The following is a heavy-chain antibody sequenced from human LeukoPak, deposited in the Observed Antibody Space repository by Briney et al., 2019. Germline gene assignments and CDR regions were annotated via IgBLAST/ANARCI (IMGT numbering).Heavy chain of an antibody. V-gene: IGHV4-34*01. Sequence: PSETLSLTCAVYGGSFSGYYWSWIRQPPGKGLEWIGEINHSGSTNYNPSLKSRVTISVDTSKNQFSLKLSSVTAADTAVYYCARGPTMITFGGVFFYWGQGTLVTDSS. J-gene: IGHJ4*02. CDR2: INHSGST. D-gene: IGHD3-16*01. CDR3: ARGPTMITFGGVFFY. CDR1: GGSFSGYY.